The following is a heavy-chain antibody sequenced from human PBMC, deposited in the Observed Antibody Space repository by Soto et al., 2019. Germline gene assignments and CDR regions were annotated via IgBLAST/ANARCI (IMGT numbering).Heavy chain of an antibody. CDR1: GFTFSDYY. V-gene: IGHV3-11*01. J-gene: IGHJ6*02. CDR3: ARDRSGSGYGRGYYYYGIDV. Sequence: QVQLVESGGGLVKPGGSLRLSCAASGFTFSDYYMSWIRQAPGKGLEYISYITSSGSTIYYADSVKGRFTISRDNAKNSLYLPMNSLRAEDTAVYYYARDRSGSGYGRGYYYYGIDVWGQGTTVTVTS. CDR2: ITSSGSTI. D-gene: IGHD6-13*01.